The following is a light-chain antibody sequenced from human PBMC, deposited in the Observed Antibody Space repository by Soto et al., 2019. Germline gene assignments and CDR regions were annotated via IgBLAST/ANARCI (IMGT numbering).Light chain of an antibody. CDR3: QQYDNIPRT. J-gene: IGKJ1*01. Sequence: DLQMTQSPSSLSASVGDRVTITCQASQEISNYLNWYQQKAGKAPKLLIYDASNLETGVPSRFSGSGSGTDFTFTINSLQPEDIATYYCQQYDNIPRTFGQGTKVEIK. CDR2: DAS. CDR1: QEISNY. V-gene: IGKV1-33*01.